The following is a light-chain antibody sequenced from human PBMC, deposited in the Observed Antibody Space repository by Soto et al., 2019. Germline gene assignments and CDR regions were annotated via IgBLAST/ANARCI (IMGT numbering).Light chain of an antibody. CDR1: QDIRSD. V-gene: IGKV1-6*01. CDR3: LQDYEYPLT. Sequence: AIQMTQFPSSLSASVGDRVTITCRASQDIRSDLGWYQQRPGKAPQLLIFSTSSLQSGVPSRFSGSGSGTDFTLTITSLQPEDFATYHCLQDYEYPLTFGGGTKV. J-gene: IGKJ4*01. CDR2: STS.